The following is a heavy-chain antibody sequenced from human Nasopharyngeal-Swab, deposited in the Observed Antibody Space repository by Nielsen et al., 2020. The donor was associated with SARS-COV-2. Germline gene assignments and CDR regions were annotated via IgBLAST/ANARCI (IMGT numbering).Heavy chain of an antibody. Sequence: KVSCKGSGYSFTSYWIGWVRQMPGKGLEWMGIIYPGDSDTRYSPSFQGQVTISADKSISTAYLQWSSLKASDTAMYYCARSKGAQYSSGWYHYYYYMDVWGKGTTVTVSS. V-gene: IGHV5-51*01. CDR2: IYPGDSDT. CDR1: GYSFTSYW. J-gene: IGHJ6*03. D-gene: IGHD6-19*01. CDR3: ARSKGAQYSSGWYHYYYYMDV.